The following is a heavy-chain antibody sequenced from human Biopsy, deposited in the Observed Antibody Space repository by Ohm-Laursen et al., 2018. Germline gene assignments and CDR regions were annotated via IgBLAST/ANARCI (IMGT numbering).Heavy chain of an antibody. CDR3: ARDRYYGSESYYSHYNMDV. D-gene: IGHD3-10*01. CDR1: GFSFDDYA. CDR2: ISWNSGSI. Sequence: SLRLSCAASGFSFDDYAMHWVRQAPGKGLEWVSGISWNSGSIGYADSVKGRFTISRDNAKKSLYLQMNSLRAADTAVYYCARDRYYGSESYYSHYNMDVWGQGTTVSVSS. V-gene: IGHV3-9*01. J-gene: IGHJ6*02.